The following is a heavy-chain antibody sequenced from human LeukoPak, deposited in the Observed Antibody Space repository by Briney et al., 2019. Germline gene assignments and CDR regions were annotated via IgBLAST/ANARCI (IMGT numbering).Heavy chain of an antibody. CDR1: GGTFISYA. D-gene: IGHD5-12*01. CDR3: ARVGDDIVAGGSWFDP. V-gene: IGHV1-69*01. J-gene: IGHJ5*02. CDR2: IIPIFGSA. Sequence: SVKVSCKASGGTFISYAISWVRQAPGQGLEWMGGIIPIFGSANYAQNFQGRATITADESTTTAYMELSSLRSEDTAVYYCARVGDDIVAGGSWFDPWGQGTLVTVSS.